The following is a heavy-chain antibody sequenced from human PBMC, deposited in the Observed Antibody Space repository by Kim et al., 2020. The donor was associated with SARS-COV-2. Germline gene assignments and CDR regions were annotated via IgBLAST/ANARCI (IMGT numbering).Heavy chain of an antibody. D-gene: IGHD3-10*01. CDR2: IYYSGST. J-gene: IGHJ4*02. V-gene: IGHV4-59*08. Sequence: SETLSLTCTVSGGSISSYYWSWIRQPPGKGLEWIGYIYYSGSTNYNPSLKSRVTISVDTSKNQFSLKLSSVTAADTAVYYCARTPGSGSYYNSYTDYFDYWGQGTLVTVSS. CDR3: ARTPGSGSYYNSYTDYFDY. CDR1: GGSISSYY.